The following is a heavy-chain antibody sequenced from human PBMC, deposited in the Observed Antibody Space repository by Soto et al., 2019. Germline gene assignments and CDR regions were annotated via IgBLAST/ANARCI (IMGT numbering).Heavy chain of an antibody. Sequence: SVKVSCKASGYTFTSYAMHWVRQAPGQRLEKMGWINAGNGNTKYSQKFQSIVTITRDTSASTAYMELSSLRSEDTAVYYCARGGYGDYYFDYWGQGTLVTV. CDR3: ARGGYGDYYFDY. V-gene: IGHV1-3*01. CDR1: GYTFTSYA. D-gene: IGHD4-17*01. J-gene: IGHJ4*02. CDR2: INAGNGNT.